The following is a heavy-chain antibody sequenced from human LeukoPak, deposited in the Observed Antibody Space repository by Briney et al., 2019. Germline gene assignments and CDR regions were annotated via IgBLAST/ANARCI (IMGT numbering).Heavy chain of an antibody. Sequence: SETLSLTCTVSGGSLSNLYWSWIRQSPGKGLEWIGYIYYSGSTYYNPSLKSRVTISVDTSKDQFSLKLSSVTAADTAVYYCARSGWLLLRDWGQGTLVTVSS. CDR3: ARSGWLLLRD. D-gene: IGHD3-22*01. CDR2: IYYSGST. CDR1: GGSLSNLY. V-gene: IGHV4-59*12. J-gene: IGHJ4*02.